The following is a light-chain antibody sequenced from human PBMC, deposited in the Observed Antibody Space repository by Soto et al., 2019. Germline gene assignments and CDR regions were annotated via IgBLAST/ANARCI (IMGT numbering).Light chain of an antibody. CDR2: GAS. J-gene: IGKJ2*01. CDR3: QQYNNWPPDYT. Sequence: EIVMTQSPATLSVSPGERASLSCRASQSVSTNLAWYQQKPGQSPRLVIYGASTRAAGLPARFSGSGSGTEFPLTITSLQSEDSAVYYCQQYNNWPPDYTFGQGTKLEV. CDR1: QSVSTN. V-gene: IGKV3-15*01.